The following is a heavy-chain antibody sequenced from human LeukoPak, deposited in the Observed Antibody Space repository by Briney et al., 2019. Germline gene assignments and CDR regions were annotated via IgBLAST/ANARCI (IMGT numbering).Heavy chain of an antibody. CDR1: GGSMRNSY. D-gene: IGHD1-14*01. J-gene: IGHJ1*01. Sequence: SETLSLTCTVSGGSMRNSYWSWIRQRAGKGLEWVGRIFTTGSTNYNPSLKSRVTMSIDTSKNQFSLKMTSVTAADMAVYYCARDGVPLTNLVARPFHPWGQGTLVIVSS. CDR3: ARDGVPLTNLVARPFHP. CDR2: IFTTGST. V-gene: IGHV4-4*07.